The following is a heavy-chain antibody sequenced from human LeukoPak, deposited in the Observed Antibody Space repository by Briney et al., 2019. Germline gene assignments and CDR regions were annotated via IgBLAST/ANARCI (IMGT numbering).Heavy chain of an antibody. D-gene: IGHD1-26*01. CDR1: GGSISSGGYY. CDR2: SYYSGST. Sequence: SQTLSLTCTVSGGSISSGGYYWSWIRQHPGKGLEWIGYSYYSGSTYYNPSLKSRVTISVDTSKNQFSLKLSSVTAADTAVYYCARDLLLGNAFDIWGQGTMVTVSS. J-gene: IGHJ3*02. CDR3: ARDLLLGNAFDI. V-gene: IGHV4-31*03.